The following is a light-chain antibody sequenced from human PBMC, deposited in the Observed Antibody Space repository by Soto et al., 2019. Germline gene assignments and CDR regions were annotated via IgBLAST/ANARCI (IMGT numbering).Light chain of an antibody. CDR2: ENK. V-gene: IGLV1-40*01. J-gene: IGLJ1*01. Sequence: QSVLTQPPSVSEAPGQRVTISCTGSSSNIGAGYEAHWYQQVPGTAPKLLIYENKNRPSGVPDRFSGSKSGTSASLAITGLQAEDEADYHCQSYDSRLSRYVFGTGTKLTVL. CDR1: SSNIGAGYE. CDR3: QSYDSRLSRYV.